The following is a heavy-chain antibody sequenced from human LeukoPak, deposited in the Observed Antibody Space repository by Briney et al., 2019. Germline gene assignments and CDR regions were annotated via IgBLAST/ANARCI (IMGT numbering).Heavy chain of an antibody. J-gene: IGHJ3*02. V-gene: IGHV3-23*01. CDR1: GFTFTNCV. D-gene: IGHD6-19*01. CDR3: ARRGGSRGWGAFDI. Sequence: GESLRLSCAASGFTFTNCVMNWVRQAPGKGLEWVSSITGTADKTYDADSVKGRFTISRDNSKNTLSLQMSSLRVEDTAIYYCARRGGSRGWGAFDIWGQGTIVTVSS. CDR2: ITGTADKT.